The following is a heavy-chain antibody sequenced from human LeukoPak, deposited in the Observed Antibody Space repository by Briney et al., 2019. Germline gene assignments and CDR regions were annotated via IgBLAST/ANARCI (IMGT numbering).Heavy chain of an antibody. Sequence: GGSLRLSCVVSGFSFNSYTMNWVREAPGKGLEWVSTISPVSSYTWYAESVKGRFTISRDNAKNSLYLQMNSLRAEDTALYYCAKDYDGDSYYFDYWGQGTLVTVSS. CDR1: GFSFNSYT. CDR2: ISPVSSYT. V-gene: IGHV3-21*04. D-gene: IGHD4-17*01. J-gene: IGHJ4*02. CDR3: AKDYDGDSYYFDY.